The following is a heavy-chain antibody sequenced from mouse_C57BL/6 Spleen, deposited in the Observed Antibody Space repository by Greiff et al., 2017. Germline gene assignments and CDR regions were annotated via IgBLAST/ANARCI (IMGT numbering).Heavy chain of an antibody. D-gene: IGHD2-10*02. V-gene: IGHV5-4*01. Sequence: DVMLVESGGGLVKPGGSLKLSCAASGFTFSSYAMSWVRQTPEKRLEWVATISDGGSYTYYPDNVKGRFTISRDNAKNNLYLQMSHLKSEDTAMYYCARDEGYGAWFAYWGQGTLVTVSA. CDR1: GFTFSSYA. CDR3: ARDEGYGAWFAY. J-gene: IGHJ3*01. CDR2: ISDGGSYT.